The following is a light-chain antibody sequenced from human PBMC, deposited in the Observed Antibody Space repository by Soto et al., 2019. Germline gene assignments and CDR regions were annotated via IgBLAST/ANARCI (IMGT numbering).Light chain of an antibody. Sequence: QSLLTPPASVTGSPVQAITISCAGPSIDVGTYSIVSWYQQNPGKAPKLIIYEGSKRPSRISNRFAGAKSGNTASLTISGLQAEDEADFYSCSYAGRSPYVFGNGTKVTVL. CDR1: SIDVGTYSI. CDR2: EGS. CDR3: CSYAGRSPYV. V-gene: IGLV2-23*01. J-gene: IGLJ1*01.